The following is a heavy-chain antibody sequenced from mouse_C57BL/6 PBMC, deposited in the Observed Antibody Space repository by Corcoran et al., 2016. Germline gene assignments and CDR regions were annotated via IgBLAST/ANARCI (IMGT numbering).Heavy chain of an antibody. Sequence: QVQLQQPGAELVKPGASVKMSCKASGYTFTSYWITWVKQRPGQGLEWIGDIYPGSGSNNYNEKFKSKATLTVDTSSSTAYMQLSSLTSADSAVYYCARGLNYYGSSHPDYWGQGTTLTVSS. V-gene: IGHV1-55*01. CDR2: IYPGSGSN. CDR3: ARGLNYYGSSHPDY. CDR1: GYTFTSYW. J-gene: IGHJ2*01. D-gene: IGHD1-1*01.